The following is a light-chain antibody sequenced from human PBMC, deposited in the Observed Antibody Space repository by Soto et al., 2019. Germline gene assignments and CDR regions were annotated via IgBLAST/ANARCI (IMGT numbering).Light chain of an antibody. J-gene: IGLJ1*01. Sequence: QSALTQHASVSGFPGQSITISCTGSRSDVGGYNLVSWYQQHPGKAPKLMIYAVTRRPSGVSNRFSGSKSGDTASLTISGLQADDEANYYCCSFAGSRILYVFGTGTKVTVL. CDR3: CSFAGSRILYV. CDR2: AVT. CDR1: RSDVGGYNL. V-gene: IGLV2-23*02.